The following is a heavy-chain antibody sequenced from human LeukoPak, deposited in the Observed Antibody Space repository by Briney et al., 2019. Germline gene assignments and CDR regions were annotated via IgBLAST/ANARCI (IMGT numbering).Heavy chain of an antibody. V-gene: IGHV4-34*01. J-gene: IGHJ4*02. CDR2: INHSGST. CDR3: ATLGVVGAEGYYFDY. CDR1: GGSFSGYY. Sequence: PSETLSLTCAVYGGSFSGYYWSWIRQPPGKGLEWIREINHSGSTNYNPSLKSRVTISVDTSKNQFSLKLSSVTAADTAVYYCATLGVVGAEGYYFDYWGQGTLVTVSS. D-gene: IGHD1-26*01.